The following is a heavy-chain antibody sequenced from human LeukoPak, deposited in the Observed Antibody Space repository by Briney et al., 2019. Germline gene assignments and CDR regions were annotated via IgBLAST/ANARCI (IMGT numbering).Heavy chain of an antibody. CDR2: VSHTGART. CDR3: AKNGDRGAYCTGGTCYPYFYYYMDV. CDR1: GFSFNTYA. Sequence: GGSLRLSCETSGFSFNTYAMSWVRQTPGKGLEWVAGVSHTGARTYYADSVKGRFTISRDNSKNTLYLQMNSLRAEDTAIYYCAKNGDRGAYCTGGTCYPYFYYYMDVWGKGTTVTI. D-gene: IGHD2-15*01. J-gene: IGHJ6*03. V-gene: IGHV3-23*01.